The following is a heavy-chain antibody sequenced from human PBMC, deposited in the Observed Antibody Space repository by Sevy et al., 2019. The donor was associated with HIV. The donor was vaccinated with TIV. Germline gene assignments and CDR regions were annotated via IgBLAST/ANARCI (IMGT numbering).Heavy chain of an antibody. V-gene: IGHV4-38-2*01. CDR3: ASNPMDYYDFWSGYQRGGWFDP. CDR2: IYHSGST. J-gene: IGHJ5*02. CDR1: GYSISSGYY. Sequence: SETLSLTCAVSGYSISSGYYWGWIRQPPGKGLEWIGSIYHSGSTYYNPSLKSRVTISVDTTKNQFSLKLSSVTAADTAVYYCASNPMDYYDFWSGYQRGGWFDPWGQGTLVTVSS. D-gene: IGHD3-3*01.